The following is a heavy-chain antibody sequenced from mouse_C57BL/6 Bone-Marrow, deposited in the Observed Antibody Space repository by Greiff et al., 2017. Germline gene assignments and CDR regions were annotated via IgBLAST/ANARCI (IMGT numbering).Heavy chain of an antibody. D-gene: IGHD1-1*01. Sequence: QVQLQQSGPELVKPGASVKISCKASGYAFSSSWMNWVKQRPGKGLEWIGRISPGGGDTYYNGKFKGKATLTADKSSSTAYMQLSSLTSEDCAVYFYARSRDYYGTFDVWGTGTTVTVSS. CDR1: GYAFSSSW. CDR3: ARSRDYYGTFDV. CDR2: ISPGGGDT. J-gene: IGHJ1*03. V-gene: IGHV1-82*01.